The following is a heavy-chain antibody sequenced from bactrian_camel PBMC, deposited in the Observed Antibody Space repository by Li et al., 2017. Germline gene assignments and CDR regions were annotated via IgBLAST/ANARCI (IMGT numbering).Heavy chain of an antibody. J-gene: IGHJ4*01. D-gene: IGHD5*01. V-gene: IGHV3S1*01. CDR3: AAFRCGTWRPTY. Sequence: VQLVESGGGSVQAGGPLTLSCAVSGYDYKYCMAWFRQAPGKEREGVAAIYTAGAGSTHYAASVKGRFTIAKDNAKNTLYLQMNSLEPEDTAVYYCAAFRCGTWRPTYWGQGTQVTVS. CDR1: GYDYKYC. CDR2: IYTAGAGST.